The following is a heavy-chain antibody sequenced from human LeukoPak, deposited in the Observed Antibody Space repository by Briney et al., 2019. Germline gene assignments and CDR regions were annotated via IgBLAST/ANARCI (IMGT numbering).Heavy chain of an antibody. V-gene: IGHV4-59*12. CDR2: ISYSGIT. Sequence: SETLSLTCSVSGGSISTYYWSWVRQPPGKGLEWIGYISYSGITDYNPSLKSRVTISVDTSKNQFSLKLSSVTAADTAVYYCAREFGGVTTFQHWGQGTLVTVSS. CDR3: AREFGGVTTFQH. J-gene: IGHJ1*01. CDR1: GGSISTYY. D-gene: IGHD4-17*01.